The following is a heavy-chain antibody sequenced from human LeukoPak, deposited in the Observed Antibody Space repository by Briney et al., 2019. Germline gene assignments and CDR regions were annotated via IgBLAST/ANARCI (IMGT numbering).Heavy chain of an antibody. J-gene: IGHJ4*02. CDR2: ISGDSTYI. D-gene: IGHD1-1*01. CDR1: GFTFASYS. V-gene: IGHV3-21*01. CDR3: ARVSGRLERQSDLDY. Sequence: GRSLRLSCAASGFTFASYSLNWVPQAHGKGLDQVSSISGDSTYIYNAGSVKGRFTISRDNAQASLYLQMNSLRADDTAVYYCARVSGRLERQSDLDYWGQGTLVIVSS.